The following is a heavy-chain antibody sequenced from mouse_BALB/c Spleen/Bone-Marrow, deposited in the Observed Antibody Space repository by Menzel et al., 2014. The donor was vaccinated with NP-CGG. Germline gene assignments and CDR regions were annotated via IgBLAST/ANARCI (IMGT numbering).Heavy chain of an antibody. V-gene: IGHV5-17*02. J-gene: IGHJ2*01. D-gene: IGHD4-1*01. CDR3: TRGGNWDDFDY. CDR1: GFTFSSFG. Sequence: EVMLVESGGGLVQPGGSLKLSCAASGFTFSSFGMHWVRQTPEKGLEWVAYISSGSSTIYYADTVKGRFTISRDNPKNTLFLQVTSLRSEDTAMYYCTRGGNWDDFDYWGQGTTLTVSS. CDR2: ISSGSSTI.